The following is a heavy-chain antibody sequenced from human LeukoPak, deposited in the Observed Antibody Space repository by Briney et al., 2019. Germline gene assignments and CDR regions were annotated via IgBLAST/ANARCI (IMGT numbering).Heavy chain of an antibody. CDR3: ARGTYYYDSSGYYYFDY. CDR2: IYYSGST. V-gene: IGHV4-59*01. D-gene: IGHD3-22*01. Sequence: SETLSLTCTVSGGSISSYYWSWLRQPPGKGLEWMGYIYYSGSTNYNPSLKSRVTISVDTSKNQFSLKLSSVTAADTAVYYCARGTYYYDSSGYYYFDYWGQGTLVTVSS. CDR1: GGSISSYY. J-gene: IGHJ4*02.